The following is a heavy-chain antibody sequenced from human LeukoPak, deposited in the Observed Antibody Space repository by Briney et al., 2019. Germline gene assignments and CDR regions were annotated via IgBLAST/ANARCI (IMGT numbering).Heavy chain of an antibody. D-gene: IGHD5-12*01. CDR2: ISSSSSYI. Sequence: GGSLRLSCSAYAFTISGYSMNWVRQAPGKGLEWVSSISSSSSYIYYADSVKGRFTISRDNAKNSLYLQMNSLRAEDTAVYYCARDLRSLRSSYWSFDIWGRGTLVTVSS. CDR3: ARDLRSLRSSYWSFDI. V-gene: IGHV3-21*01. J-gene: IGHJ2*01. CDR1: AFTISGYS.